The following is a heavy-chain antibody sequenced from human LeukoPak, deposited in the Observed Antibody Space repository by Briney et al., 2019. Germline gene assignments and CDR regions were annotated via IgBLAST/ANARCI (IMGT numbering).Heavy chain of an antibody. D-gene: IGHD2-21*02. CDR2: INHSGST. V-gene: IGHV4-34*01. CDR1: GGSFSGYY. Sequence: SETLSLTCAVYGGSFSGYYWSWIRQPPGKGLEWIGEINHSGSTNYNPPLKSRVTISVDTSKNQFSLKLSSVTAADTAVYYCARGRTAILDYWGQGTLVTVSS. J-gene: IGHJ4*02. CDR3: ARGRTAILDY.